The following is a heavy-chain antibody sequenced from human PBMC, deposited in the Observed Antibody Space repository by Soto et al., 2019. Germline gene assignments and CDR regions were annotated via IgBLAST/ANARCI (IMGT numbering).Heavy chain of an antibody. CDR3: ARHRLAGYYYYGMDV. Sequence: PSETLSLTCTVSGGSISSYYWSWIRQPAGKGLEWIGRIYTSGSTKYNPSLKSRVTMSVETSKNQFSLKLSSVTAADTAVYYCARHRLAGYYYYGMDVWAKGPRSPSP. CDR2: IYTSGST. CDR1: GGSISSYY. J-gene: IGHJ6*02. D-gene: IGHD6-19*01. V-gene: IGHV4-4*07.